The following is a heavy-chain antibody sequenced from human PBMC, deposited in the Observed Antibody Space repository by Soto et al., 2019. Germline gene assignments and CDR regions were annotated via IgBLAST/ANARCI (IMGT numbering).Heavy chain of an antibody. J-gene: IGHJ6*02. V-gene: IGHV3-30*18. Sequence: QVQLVESGGGVVQPGRSLRLSCAASGFTFSNYGMHWVRQAPGKGLEWVTVISYDGSNKYYADSVKGRFTISRDNSKNTLYLQMNSLRAEDTAVYYCAKEHTVTTRSDYYYRMDVWGQGTTVTVSS. CDR2: ISYDGSNK. D-gene: IGHD4-17*01. CDR1: GFTFSNYG. CDR3: AKEHTVTTRSDYYYRMDV.